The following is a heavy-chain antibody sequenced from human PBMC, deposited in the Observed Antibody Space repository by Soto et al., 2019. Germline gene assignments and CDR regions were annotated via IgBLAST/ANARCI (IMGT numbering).Heavy chain of an antibody. CDR2: IYWDDDK. J-gene: IGHJ5*02. Sequence: QITLKESGPTLVKPTQTLTLTCTFSGFSLTTSGVGVGWIRQPPGKALEWLAHIYWDDDKRYSPSLKSRLTPTXAXXKNQVVLTMTHMDPADTATYVWAPRTTPVTSWFDPWGQGTLVTVSS. CDR1: GFSLTTSGVG. V-gene: IGHV2-5*02. D-gene: IGHD4-17*01. CDR3: APRTTPVTSWFDP.